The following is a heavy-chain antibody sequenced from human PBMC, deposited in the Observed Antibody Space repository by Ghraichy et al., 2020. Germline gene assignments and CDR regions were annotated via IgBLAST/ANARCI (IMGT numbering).Heavy chain of an antibody. CDR1: GGSISSSSYS. V-gene: IGHV4-39*01. Sequence: SETLSLTCTVSGGSISSSSYSWGWIRQPPGKGLEWIGSIYYSGSAYYSPSLITISVDTSKNQFSLKLSSVTAADTAVYYCARLSSTRIIYWYFDLWGRGTLVTVSS. D-gene: IGHD2/OR15-2a*01. J-gene: IGHJ2*01. CDR2: IYYSGSA. CDR3: ARLSSTRIIYWYFDL.